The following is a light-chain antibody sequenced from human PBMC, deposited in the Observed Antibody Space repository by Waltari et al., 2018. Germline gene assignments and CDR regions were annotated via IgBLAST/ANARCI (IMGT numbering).Light chain of an antibody. CDR1: QDIRND. V-gene: IGKV1-6*01. CDR2: AAS. CDR3: LHDFGYPRT. J-gene: IGKJ1*01. Sequence: TQLTQSPSSLSASVGDRVTLTCLASQDIRNDLGWYQQQPGKAPKVLIYAASILHTGVPSRFSGSGSGTDFTLTISNLQPEDFATYFCLHDFGYPRTFGQGTKVEVK.